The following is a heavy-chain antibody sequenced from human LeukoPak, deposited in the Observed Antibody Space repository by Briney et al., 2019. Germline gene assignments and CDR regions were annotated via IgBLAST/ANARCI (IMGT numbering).Heavy chain of an antibody. Sequence: AGGSLRLSCAASGFTFSSYSMNWVRQAPGKGLEWVSSISSSSSYIYYADSVKGRFTISRDNSKNTLYLQMNSLRAEDTAVYYCAKSFRYQLLERGDAFDIWGQGTMVTVSS. CDR1: GFTFSSYS. CDR3: AKSFRYQLLERGDAFDI. D-gene: IGHD2-2*01. CDR2: ISSSSSYI. V-gene: IGHV3-21*04. J-gene: IGHJ3*02.